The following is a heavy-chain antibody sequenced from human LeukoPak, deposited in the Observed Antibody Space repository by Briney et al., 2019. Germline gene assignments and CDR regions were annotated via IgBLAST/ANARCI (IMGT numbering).Heavy chain of an antibody. J-gene: IGHJ4*02. CDR1: GFTVSSNY. CDR2: IHSGGST. D-gene: IGHD6-13*01. Sequence: GGSLRLSCAASGFTVSSNYMSWVRQAPGKGREWFQVIHSGGSTYYADSVKGRFTISRDNSKNMVYLQMNSLRAEDTAVYYCAREGYSSSWGHFDYWGQGTPVTVSS. CDR3: AREGYSSSWGHFDY. V-gene: IGHV3-53*01.